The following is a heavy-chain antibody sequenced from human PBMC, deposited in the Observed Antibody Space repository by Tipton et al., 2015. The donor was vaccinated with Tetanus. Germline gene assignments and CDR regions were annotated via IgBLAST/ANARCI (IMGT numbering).Heavy chain of an antibody. CDR3: ARYGRLPETDPFDT. Sequence: TLSLTCTVSGGSISSYYWSWIRQPPGKGLGWIGYIYHTGSTTYNPSLQSRVTISVDTSKNQFSLRLNSVTSADTAVYFCARYGRLPETDPFDTWGQVTMVTVSS. CDR1: GGSISSYY. D-gene: IGHD1-26*01. CDR2: IYHTGST. J-gene: IGHJ3*02. V-gene: IGHV4-59*01.